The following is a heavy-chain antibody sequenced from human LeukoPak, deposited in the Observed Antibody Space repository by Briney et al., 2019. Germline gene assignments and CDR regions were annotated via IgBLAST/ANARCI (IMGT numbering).Heavy chain of an antibody. CDR3: ARDFDYYATDQ. J-gene: IGHJ5*02. D-gene: IGHD2-2*01. CDR1: GFSLSRYL. Sequence: GGSLRLSCAASGFSLSRYLMSWVRQAPGKGLEWVANIGKDGSGNHYVDSVEGRFTISRDNAKNSLYLQMNSLRADDTAVYYCARDFDYYATDQWGQGTLVTVSS. CDR2: IGKDGSGN. V-gene: IGHV3-7*01.